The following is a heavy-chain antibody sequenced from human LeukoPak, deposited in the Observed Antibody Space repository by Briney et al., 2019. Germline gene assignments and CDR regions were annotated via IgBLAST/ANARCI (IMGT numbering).Heavy chain of an antibody. V-gene: IGHV4-59*01. Sequence: PSETLSLTCTVSGGSISNYYWSWIRQPPGKGLEWIGYIYYSGSTNYNPSLKSRVTISVDTSKNQFSLKLSSVTAADTAVYYCARDRGTTGTKTPLWAFDIWGQGTMVTVSS. J-gene: IGHJ3*02. D-gene: IGHD1-1*01. CDR2: IYYSGST. CDR1: GGSISNYY. CDR3: ARDRGTTGTKTPLWAFDI.